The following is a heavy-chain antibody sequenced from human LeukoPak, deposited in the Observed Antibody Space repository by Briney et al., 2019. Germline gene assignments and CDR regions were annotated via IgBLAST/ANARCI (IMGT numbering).Heavy chain of an antibody. CDR3: AKGGWAPDWYFDL. CDR1: GFTVSSNY. Sequence: QPGGSLRLSCAASGFTVSSNYMSWVRQAPGKGLEWVSAISGSGGSTYYADSVKGRFTISRDNSKNTLYLQMNSLRAEDTAVYYCAKGGWAPDWYFDLWGRGTLVTVSS. J-gene: IGHJ2*01. CDR2: ISGSGGST. D-gene: IGHD1-26*01. V-gene: IGHV3-23*01.